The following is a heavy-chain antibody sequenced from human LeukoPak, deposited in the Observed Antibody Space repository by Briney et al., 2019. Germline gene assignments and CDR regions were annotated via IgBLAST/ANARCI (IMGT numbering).Heavy chain of an antibody. J-gene: IGHJ4*02. CDR1: GYTFTSYG. V-gene: IGHV1-18*01. Sequence: ASVKVSCKASGYTFTSYGISWVRQAPGQGLEWMGWISAYNGNTNYAQKLQGRVTMTTDTSTSTAYMELRSLRSDDTAVYYCARGRALLWFGELPNSLFDYWGQGTLVTVSS. CDR3: ARGRALLWFGELPNSLFDY. D-gene: IGHD3-10*01. CDR2: ISAYNGNT.